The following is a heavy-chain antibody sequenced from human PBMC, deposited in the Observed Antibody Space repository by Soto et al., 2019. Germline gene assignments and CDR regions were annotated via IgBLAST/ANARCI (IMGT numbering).Heavy chain of an antibody. CDR1: GGSISSGGYY. J-gene: IGHJ6*02. Sequence: PSETLSLTCTVSGGSISSGGYYWSWIRRHPGKGLEWIGYIYYSGSTYYNPSLKSRVTISVDTSKNQFSLKLSSVTAADTAVYYCARDFSRSSSWYLWGMDVWGQGTTVTVSS. CDR2: IYYSGST. D-gene: IGHD6-13*01. CDR3: ARDFSRSSSWYLWGMDV. V-gene: IGHV4-31*03.